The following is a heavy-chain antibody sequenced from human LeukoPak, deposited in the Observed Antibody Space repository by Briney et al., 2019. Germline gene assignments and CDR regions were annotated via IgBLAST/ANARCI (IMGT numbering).Heavy chain of an antibody. J-gene: IGHJ4*02. CDR1: GFTFSTYG. Sequence: HSGGSLRLSCAASGFTFSTYGMHWVRQTPGKGLEWVAFIRNDGAIKYYADSVKGRFTMSRDNSKNTLYLQMNSLRAEDTAVYNCAKTGSSSWGYFDYRGQGTLVTVSS. V-gene: IGHV3-30*02. CDR2: IRNDGAIK. CDR3: AKTGSSSWGYFDY. D-gene: IGHD6-13*01.